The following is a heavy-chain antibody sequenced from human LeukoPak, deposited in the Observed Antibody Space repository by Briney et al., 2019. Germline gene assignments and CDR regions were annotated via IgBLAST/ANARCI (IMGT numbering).Heavy chain of an antibody. CDR3: HYYDSSGYEFDY. D-gene: IGHD3-22*01. J-gene: IGHJ4*02. Sequence: SVKVSCKASGGTFSSYAISWVRQAPGQGLEWMGRIIPIFGTANYAQKFQGRVTITTDESTSTAYMELSSLRSEDTAVHYCHYYDSSGYEFDYWGQGTLVTVSS. V-gene: IGHV1-69*05. CDR1: GGTFSSYA. CDR2: IIPIFGTA.